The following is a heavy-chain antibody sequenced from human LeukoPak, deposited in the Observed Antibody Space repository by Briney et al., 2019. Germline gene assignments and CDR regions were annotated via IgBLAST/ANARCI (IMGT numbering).Heavy chain of an antibody. CDR1: GFTFGDYA. CDR2: IRSKAYGGTT. V-gene: IGHV3-49*04. D-gene: IGHD3-9*01. CDR3: TRGYFDWLLNY. J-gene: IGHJ4*02. Sequence: GGSLRLSCTASGFTFGDYAMSWVRQAPGKGLEWVGFIRSKAYGGTTEYAASVKGRFTISRDDSKSIAYLQMNSLKTEDTAVYYCTRGYFDWLLNYWGQGTLVTVSS.